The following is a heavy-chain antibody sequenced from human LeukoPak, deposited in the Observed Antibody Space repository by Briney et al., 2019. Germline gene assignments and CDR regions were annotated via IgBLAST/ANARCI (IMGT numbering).Heavy chain of an antibody. CDR1: GFTVSSNY. V-gene: IGHV3-66*02. CDR2: IYSGGST. J-gene: IGHJ5*02. D-gene: IGHD2-2*01. CDR3: ARDLWDCSSTSCFRWFDP. Sequence: GGSLRLSCAASGFTVSSNYMSWVRQAPGKGLVWVSVIYSGGSTYYADSVKGRFTISRDNSKNTLYLQMNSLRAEDTAVYYCARDLWDCSSTSCFRWFDPWGQGTLVTVSS.